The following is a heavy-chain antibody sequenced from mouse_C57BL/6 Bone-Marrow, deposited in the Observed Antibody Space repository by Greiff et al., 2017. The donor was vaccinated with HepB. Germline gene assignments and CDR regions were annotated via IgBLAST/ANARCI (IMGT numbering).Heavy chain of an antibody. CDR1: GYTFTSYG. CDR3: ALYYYGSSWYFDV. V-gene: IGHV1-81*01. Sequence: VKLQESGAELARPGASVKLSCKASGYTFTSYGISWVKQRTGQGLEWIGEIYPRSGNTYYNEKFKGKATLTADKSSSTAYMELRSLTSEDSAVYFCALYYYGSSWYFDVWGTGTTVTVSS. D-gene: IGHD1-1*01. J-gene: IGHJ1*03. CDR2: IYPRSGNT.